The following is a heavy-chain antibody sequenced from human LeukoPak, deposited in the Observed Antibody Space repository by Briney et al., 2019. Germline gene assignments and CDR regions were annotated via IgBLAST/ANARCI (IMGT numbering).Heavy chain of an antibody. CDR2: IYSGGST. D-gene: IGHD1-26*01. J-gene: IGHJ4*02. Sequence: GGSLRLSCAASWFTVSSNYMSWVRQAPGKGLEWVSVIYSGGSTYYADSVKGRFTISRDNSKNTLYLQMNSLRAEDTAVYYCARTLDGSYYVLDYWGQGTLVTVSS. CDR3: ARTLDGSYYVLDY. V-gene: IGHV3-53*01. CDR1: WFTVSSNY.